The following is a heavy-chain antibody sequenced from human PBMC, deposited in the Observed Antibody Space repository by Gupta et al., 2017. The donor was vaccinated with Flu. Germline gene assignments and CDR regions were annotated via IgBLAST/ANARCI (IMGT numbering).Heavy chain of an antibody. CDR2: IYPGDSDT. CDR3: ARRGYYDILTGYEHDAFDI. D-gene: IGHD3-9*01. V-gene: IGHV5-51*01. Sequence: EVQLVQSGAEVKKPGESLKISCKGSGYSFTSYWIGWVRQMPGKGLEWMGIIYPGDSDTRYSPSFQGQVTISADKSISTAYLQWSSLKASDTAMYYCARRGYYDILTGYEHDAFDIWGQGTMVTVSS. J-gene: IGHJ3*02. CDR1: GYSFTSYW.